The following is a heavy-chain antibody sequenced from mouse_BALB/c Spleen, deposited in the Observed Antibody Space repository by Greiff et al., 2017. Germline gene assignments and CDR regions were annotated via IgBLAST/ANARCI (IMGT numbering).Heavy chain of an antibody. CDR2: IYPGGGYT. D-gene: IGHD2-10*02. V-gene: IGHV1-63*02. CDR1: GYTFTNYW. J-gene: IGHJ4*01. Sequence: QVQLKQSGAELVRPGTSVKISCKASGYTFTNYWLGWVKQRPGHGLEWIGDIYPGGGYTNYNEKFKGKATLTADTSSSTAYMQLSSLTSEDSAVYFCARNGYGKGAMDYWGQGTSVTVSS. CDR3: ARNGYGKGAMDY.